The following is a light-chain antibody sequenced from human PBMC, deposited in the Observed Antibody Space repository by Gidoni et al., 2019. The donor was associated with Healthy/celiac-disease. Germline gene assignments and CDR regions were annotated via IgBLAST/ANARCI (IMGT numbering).Light chain of an antibody. CDR2: AAS. Sequence: DIQMTQSPSSLSASVGDRVTITCRASQGIRNDLDWYQQKPGKAPKRLIYAASSLQSGVPSRFSDSGSGTEFTLTISSLQPEDFATYYCLQHNSYPLTFGGGTKVEIK. CDR1: QGIRND. V-gene: IGKV1-17*01. J-gene: IGKJ4*01. CDR3: LQHNSYPLT.